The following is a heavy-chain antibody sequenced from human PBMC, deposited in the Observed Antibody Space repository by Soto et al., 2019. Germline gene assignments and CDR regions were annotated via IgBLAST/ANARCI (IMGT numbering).Heavy chain of an antibody. D-gene: IGHD3-3*01. V-gene: IGHV1-8*01. CDR3: ARGLEWSWSLDP. CDR2: MNPNSGNT. Sequence: ASVKVSFKASGYTFTSYDINWVRQATGQGLEWMGWMNPNSGNTGYAQKFQGRVTMTRNTSISTAYMELSSLRSEDTAMYYCARGLEWSWSLDPWGQGTLVTVSS. J-gene: IGHJ5*02. CDR1: GYTFTSYD.